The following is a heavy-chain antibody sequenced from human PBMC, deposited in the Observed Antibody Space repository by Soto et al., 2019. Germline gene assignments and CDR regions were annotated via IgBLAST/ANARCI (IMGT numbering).Heavy chain of an antibody. CDR1: GGSISSSGYY. CDR2: ISNSGST. CDR3: ARWRDGGMDAFDL. J-gene: IGHJ3*01. V-gene: IGHV4-31*03. Sequence: QVQLQESGPGLVKPSQTLSLTCIVSGGSISSSGYYWSWIRQPPGKGLEWIGYISNSGSTYYNPSLKSRITRSVDTSKKQFSLHLSSVTAADTAVYYCARWRDGGMDAFDLWGQGTMVTVSS. D-gene: IGHD2-15*01.